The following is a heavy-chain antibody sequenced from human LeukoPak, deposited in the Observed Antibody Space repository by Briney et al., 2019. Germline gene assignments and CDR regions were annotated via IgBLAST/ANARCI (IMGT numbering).Heavy chain of an antibody. CDR1: GGSISSSNW. D-gene: IGHD3-22*01. V-gene: IGHV4-4*02. Sequence: PSGTLSLTCAVSGGSISSSNWWSWVRQPPGKGLEWIGEIYHSGSTNYNPSLKSRVTISVDKSKNQFSLKLSSVTAADTAVYYCASLMIVTTRPPPNDAFDIWGQGTMVTVSS. CDR3: ASLMIVTTRPPPNDAFDI. CDR2: IYHSGST. J-gene: IGHJ3*02.